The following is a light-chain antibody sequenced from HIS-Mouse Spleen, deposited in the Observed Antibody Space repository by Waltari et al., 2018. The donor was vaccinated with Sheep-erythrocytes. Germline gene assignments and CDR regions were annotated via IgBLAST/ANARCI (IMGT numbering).Light chain of an antibody. Sequence: EIVMTQSPATLSVSPGERATLSCRASQSVSSNLAWYQQKPGQPPRPLIYGASTRATGIQARFSGSGSGTEFTLTISSMQSEDFAVYYCQQYNNWPWTFGQGTKVEIK. CDR2: GAS. J-gene: IGKJ1*01. V-gene: IGKV3-15*01. CDR1: QSVSSN. CDR3: QQYNNWPWT.